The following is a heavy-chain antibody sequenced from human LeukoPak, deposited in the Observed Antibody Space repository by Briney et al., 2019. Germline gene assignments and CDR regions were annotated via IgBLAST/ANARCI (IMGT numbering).Heavy chain of an antibody. CDR2: ISSSSSYI. Sequence: GGSLRLSCAASGFTFSSYSMNWVRQAPGKGLEWVSSISSSSSYIYYADSVKGRFTISRDNSKNTLYLQMNSLRAEDTAVYYCAKDRSLLHWGQGTLVTVSS. CDR1: GFTFSSYS. V-gene: IGHV3-21*04. CDR3: AKDRSLLH. J-gene: IGHJ4*02.